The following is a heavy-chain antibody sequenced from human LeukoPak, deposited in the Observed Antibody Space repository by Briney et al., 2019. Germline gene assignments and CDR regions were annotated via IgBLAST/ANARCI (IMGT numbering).Heavy chain of an antibody. Sequence: SETLSLTCTVSGGSIDSYYWSWIRQPPGKGLEWIGYIYYSGSTNYNPSLKSRLTISLHTSRNQFSLNLSSLTAADTAIYYCARVRNYPDAFDIWGQGRMVTVSS. V-gene: IGHV4-59*01. CDR3: ARVRNYPDAFDI. J-gene: IGHJ3*02. D-gene: IGHD5-24*01. CDR1: GGSIDSYY. CDR2: IYYSGST.